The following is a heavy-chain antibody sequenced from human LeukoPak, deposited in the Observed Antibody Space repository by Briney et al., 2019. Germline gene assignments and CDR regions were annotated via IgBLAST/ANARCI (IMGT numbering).Heavy chain of an antibody. V-gene: IGHV3-30-3*01. CDR1: GFTFSSYA. D-gene: IGHD2-2*01. Sequence: GGSLRLSCAASGFTFSSYAMHWVRQAPGKGLEWVAVISYDGSNKYYADSVKGRFTISRDNSKNTLYLQMNSLRAEDTAVYYCARDLGGYCSSTSCYDNSFDYWGQGTLVTVSS. CDR2: ISYDGSNK. CDR3: ARDLGGYCSSTSCYDNSFDY. J-gene: IGHJ4*02.